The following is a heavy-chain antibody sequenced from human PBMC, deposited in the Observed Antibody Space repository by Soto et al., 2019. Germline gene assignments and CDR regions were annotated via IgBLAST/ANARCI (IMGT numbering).Heavy chain of an antibody. V-gene: IGHV3-48*01. CDR3: ARDLRNTAISTDFYT. CDR1: GFTFSSHS. J-gene: IGHJ4*02. Sequence: HPGGSLRLSCAASGFTFSSHSMNWVRQAPGKGLEWVSYISSISSTIYYADSVRGRFTISRDNAKNSLYLQMNSLRAEDTDVYYSARDLRNTAISTDFYTWCQEALVTVSA. D-gene: IGHD1-1*01. CDR2: ISSISSTI.